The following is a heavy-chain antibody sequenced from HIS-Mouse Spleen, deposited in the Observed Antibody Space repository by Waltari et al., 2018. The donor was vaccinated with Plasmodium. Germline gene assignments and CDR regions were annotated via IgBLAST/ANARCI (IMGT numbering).Heavy chain of an antibody. V-gene: IGHV3-23*01. CDR2: ISGSGGSK. D-gene: IGHD3-9*01. CDR3: AKTIKYYDILTGYPFDY. J-gene: IGHJ4*02. CDR1: GFTFSSYA. Sequence: EVQLLESGGGLVQPGGSLRLSCAASGFTFSSYAMSWVRQAPGKGLEWVSAISGSGGSKYYADSVKGRFTISRDNSKNTLYLQMNSLRAEDTAVYYCAKTIKYYDILTGYPFDYWGQGTLVTVSS.